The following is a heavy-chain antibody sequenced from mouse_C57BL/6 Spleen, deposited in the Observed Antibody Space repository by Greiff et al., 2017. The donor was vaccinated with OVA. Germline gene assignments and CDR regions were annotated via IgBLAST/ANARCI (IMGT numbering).Heavy chain of an antibody. J-gene: IGHJ3*01. Sequence: EVMLVESGGDLVKPGGSLKLPCAASGFTFSSYGMSWVRQTPDKRLEWVATISSGGSYTYYPDSVKGRFTISRDNAKNTLYLQMSSLKSEDTAMYYCGRLSFAYWGQGTLVTVSA. CDR2: ISSGGSYT. CDR3: GRLSFAY. CDR1: GFTFSSYG. V-gene: IGHV5-6*01.